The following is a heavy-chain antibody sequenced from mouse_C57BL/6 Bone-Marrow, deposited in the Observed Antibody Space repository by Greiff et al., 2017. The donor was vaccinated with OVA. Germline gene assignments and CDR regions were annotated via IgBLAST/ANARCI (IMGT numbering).Heavy chain of an antibody. CDR2: IDPSDSYT. CDR3: AREGTTVVAPYYAMNY. V-gene: IGHV1-69*01. CDR1: GYTFTSYW. D-gene: IGHD1-1*01. J-gene: IGHJ4*01. Sequence: QVQLQQPGAELVMPGASVKLSCKASGYTFTSYWMHWVKQRPGQGLEWIGEIDPSDSYTNYNQKFKGKSTLTVDKSSSTAYMQLSSLTSEDSAVYYGAREGTTVVAPYYAMNYWGQGTSVTVSS.